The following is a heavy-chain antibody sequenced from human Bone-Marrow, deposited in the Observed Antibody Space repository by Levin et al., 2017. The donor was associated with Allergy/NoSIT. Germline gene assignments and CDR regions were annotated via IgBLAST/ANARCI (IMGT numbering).Heavy chain of an antibody. CDR2: IYYSGNT. CDR1: GGSISSGGYY. J-gene: IGHJ4*02. D-gene: IGHD1/OR15-1a*01. Sequence: SETLSLTCTVSGGSISSGGYYWSWIRQQPGKGLEWIGYIYYSGNTYYNPSLKSRVMISVDSSKNQFSLKVSSVTAADTAVYYCAREDGSTIDYWGQGILVTVSS. CDR3: AREDGSTIDY. V-gene: IGHV4-31*03.